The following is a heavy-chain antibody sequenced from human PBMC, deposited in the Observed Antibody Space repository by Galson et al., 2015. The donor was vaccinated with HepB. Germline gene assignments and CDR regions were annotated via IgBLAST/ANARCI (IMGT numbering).Heavy chain of an antibody. CDR1: ECSFSSYP. CDR2: ISDSGGST. Sequence: SLRPSCAADECSFSSYPMSCVRQAPGTALEWVSAISDSGGSTYSAAFVQGRFTISRDNSKNTLYLQMNILRAEDTAIYCCAKDGSYDSSDYPGAFDIWGQGTMVTVSS. J-gene: IGHJ3*02. V-gene: IGHV3-23*01. D-gene: IGHD3-22*01. CDR3: AKDGSYDSSDYPGAFDI.